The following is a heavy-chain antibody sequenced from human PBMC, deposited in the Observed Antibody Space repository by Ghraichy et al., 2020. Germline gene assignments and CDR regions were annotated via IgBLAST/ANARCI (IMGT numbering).Heavy chain of an antibody. CDR3: AITDYSSDD. CDR2: ISVSGDST. V-gene: IGHV3-23*01. CDR1: GFIFSNYA. J-gene: IGHJ4*02. Sequence: GESLNISCAASGFIFSNYAMSWVRQAPGKGLEWVSSISVSGDSTYYADSVKGRFTISRDNSKNTVFLQMNSLRAEDTAVYYCAITDYSSDDWCQGTLVTVSS. D-gene: IGHD3-22*01.